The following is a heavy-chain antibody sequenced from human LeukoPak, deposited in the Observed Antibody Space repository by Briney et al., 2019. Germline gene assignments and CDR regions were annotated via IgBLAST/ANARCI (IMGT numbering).Heavy chain of an antibody. CDR3: ATIKRGSIFGYFDF. Sequence: KSSETLSLTCTVSGVSISSHYWSWIRQPPGKGLEWIGYMFDSENTKDNPSLKSRIALSADTSKNQFSLRLSSVTAADTAVYYCATIKRGSIFGYFDFWGQGILVTVSS. V-gene: IGHV4-59*11. CDR1: GVSISSHY. J-gene: IGHJ4*02. CDR2: MFDSENT. D-gene: IGHD5-18*01.